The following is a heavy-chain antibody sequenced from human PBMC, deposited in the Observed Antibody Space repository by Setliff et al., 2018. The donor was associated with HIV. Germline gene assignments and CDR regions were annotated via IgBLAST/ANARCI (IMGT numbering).Heavy chain of an antibody. V-gene: IGHV4-59*01. J-gene: IGHJ3*02. D-gene: IGHD6-13*01. CDR3: ASHAPYTSSWNAAAFDI. CDR2: ITYSGST. CDR1: GGSISGYY. Sequence: SETLSLTCTVSGGSISGYYWSWIRQPPGKGLEWIGYITYSGSTEYSPSLKSRVTISIDTSKNQFSLKLSSVTPADTAVYYCASHAPYTSSWNAAAFDIWGQGTMVTVSS.